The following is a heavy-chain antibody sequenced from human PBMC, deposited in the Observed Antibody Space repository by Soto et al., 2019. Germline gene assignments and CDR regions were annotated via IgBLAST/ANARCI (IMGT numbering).Heavy chain of an antibody. J-gene: IGHJ4*02. CDR3: ARVNTTLVDHFDC. V-gene: IGHV3-53*01. CDR2: MHRGGTT. Sequence: PGGSLRLSCVVSGFSVSATSIFWVRQATGKGLEWVSLMHRGGTTDNADSVKGRFTTPRDKSKNTLYLHMNGLRVEDTAVYYCARVNTTLVDHFDCWGQGTLVTVSS. D-gene: IGHD5-18*01. CDR1: GFSVSATS.